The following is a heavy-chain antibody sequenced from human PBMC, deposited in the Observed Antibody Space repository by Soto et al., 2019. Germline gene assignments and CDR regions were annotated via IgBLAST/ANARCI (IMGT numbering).Heavy chain of an antibody. Sequence: GASVKVSCKASGGTFSSYAISWVRQAPGQGLEWMGGIIPIFGTANYAQKFQGRVTITADKSTSTAYMELSSLRSEDTAVYYCARASSGWTQGGGHYYYYGMDVWGQGTTVTVSS. V-gene: IGHV1-69*06. J-gene: IGHJ6*02. CDR3: ARASSGWTQGGGHYYYYGMDV. D-gene: IGHD6-19*01. CDR1: GGTFSSYA. CDR2: IIPIFGTA.